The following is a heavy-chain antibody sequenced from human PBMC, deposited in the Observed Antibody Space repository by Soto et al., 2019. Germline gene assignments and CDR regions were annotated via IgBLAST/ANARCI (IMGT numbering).Heavy chain of an antibody. D-gene: IGHD2-2*01. V-gene: IGHV4-4*02. Sequence: PSETLSLTCAVSGGSISSSNWWSWVRQPPGKGLEWIGEIFHSGSTNYNPSLKSRVTISVDKSKNQFSLKLSSVTAADTAVYYCARAWSSTSFERGDWFDPWGQGTLVTV. CDR1: GGSISSSNW. CDR2: IFHSGST. J-gene: IGHJ5*02. CDR3: ARAWSSTSFERGDWFDP.